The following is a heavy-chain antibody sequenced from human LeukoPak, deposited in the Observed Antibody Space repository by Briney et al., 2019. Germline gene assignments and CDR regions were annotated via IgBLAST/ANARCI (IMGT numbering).Heavy chain of an antibody. V-gene: IGHV3-23*01. D-gene: IGHD3-3*01. CDR2: ISGSGGST. CDR1: GFTFSSYA. CDR3: AKVSVLRFLEWLSRSYYFDY. J-gene: IGHJ4*02. Sequence: GGPLRPSCAASGFTFSSYAMSWVRQAPGKGLEWVSAISGSGGSTYYADSVKGRFTISRDNSKNTLYLQMNSLRAEDTAVYYCAKVSVLRFLEWLSRSYYFDYWGQGTLVTVSS.